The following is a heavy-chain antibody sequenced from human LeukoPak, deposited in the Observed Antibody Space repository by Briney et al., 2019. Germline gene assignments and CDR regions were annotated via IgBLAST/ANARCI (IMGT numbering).Heavy chain of an antibody. V-gene: IGHV4-59*08. CDR1: GGSISSYY. Sequence: ASETLSLTCTVSGGSISSYYWSWIRQPPGKGMEWIGYIYYSGSTNYNPSLKSRVTISVDTSKNQFSLKLSSVTAADTAVYYCARLLRGQLWNQIDYWGQGTLVTVSS. D-gene: IGHD5-18*01. J-gene: IGHJ4*02. CDR3: ARLLRGQLWNQIDY. CDR2: IYYSGST.